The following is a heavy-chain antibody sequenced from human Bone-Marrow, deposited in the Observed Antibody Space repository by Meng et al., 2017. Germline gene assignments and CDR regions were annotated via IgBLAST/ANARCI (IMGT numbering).Heavy chain of an antibody. CDR1: EFTFSSYA. J-gene: IGHJ4*02. D-gene: IGHD3-22*01. CDR3: ASYSGYYYGFDY. V-gene: IGHV3-30*04. CDR2: ISYDGSNK. Sequence: SCAASEFTFSSYAMHWVRQAPGKGLERVAVISYDGSNKYYADSVKGRFTISRDNSKNTLYLQMNSLRAEDTAVYYCASYSGYYYGFDYWGQGTLVTVSS.